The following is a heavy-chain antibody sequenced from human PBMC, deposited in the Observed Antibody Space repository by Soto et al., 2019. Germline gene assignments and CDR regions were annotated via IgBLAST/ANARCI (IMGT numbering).Heavy chain of an antibody. CDR3: SKDREDGMDV. CDR2: INKSGVNT. V-gene: IGHV3-23*01. CDR1: GFTFGSYA. D-gene: IGHD1-26*01. J-gene: IGHJ6*02. Sequence: GGSLRLSCAASGFTFGSYAMSWVRQAPGKGLEWVSGINKSGVNTYYADSVKGRFILSRDNSKNTLYLQMNSLRADDTAVYYCSKDREDGMDVWGQGTTVTVSS.